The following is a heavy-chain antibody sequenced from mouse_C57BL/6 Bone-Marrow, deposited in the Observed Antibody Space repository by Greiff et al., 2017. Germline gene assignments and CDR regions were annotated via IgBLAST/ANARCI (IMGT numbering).Heavy chain of an antibody. CDR3: AHGNYFYWYFAV. Sequence: QVQLQQSGAELARPGASVTLSCKASGYTFTSYGISWVKQRTGQGLEWIGEIYPRSGNTYYNEKFKGKATLTADKSSSTAYMELRSLTSEDSAVYYCAHGNYFYWYFAVWGTGTTVTVSS. J-gene: IGHJ1*03. CDR2: IYPRSGNT. V-gene: IGHV1-81*01. CDR1: GYTFTSYG. D-gene: IGHD2-1*01.